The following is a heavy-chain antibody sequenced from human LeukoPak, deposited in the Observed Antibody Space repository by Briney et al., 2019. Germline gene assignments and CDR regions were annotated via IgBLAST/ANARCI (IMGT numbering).Heavy chain of an antibody. CDR1: GGSISSGGYY. Sequence: SETLSLTCTVSGGSISSGGYYWSWIRQHPGKGLEWLGYIYYSGSTYYNPSLKSRVTISVDTSKNQFSLKLSSVTAADTAVYYCARENYYDSSGYYYNWFDPWGQGTLVTVSS. V-gene: IGHV4-31*03. CDR3: ARENYYDSSGYYYNWFDP. CDR2: IYYSGST. D-gene: IGHD3-22*01. J-gene: IGHJ5*02.